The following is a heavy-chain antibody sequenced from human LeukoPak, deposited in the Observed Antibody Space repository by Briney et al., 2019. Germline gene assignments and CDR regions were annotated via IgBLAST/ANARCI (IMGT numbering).Heavy chain of an antibody. CDR3: ARGDDYGDSCVDY. V-gene: IGHV3-13*01. J-gene: IGHJ4*02. CDR2: IGTAGDT. Sequence: PGGSLRLSCAASGFTFSSYDMHWVRQATGKGLEWVSAIGTAGDTYYPGSVKGRFTISRENAKNSLYLQMNSLRAGDTAVYYCARGDDYGDSCVDYWGQGTLVTVSS. CDR1: GFTFSSYD. D-gene: IGHD4-17*01.